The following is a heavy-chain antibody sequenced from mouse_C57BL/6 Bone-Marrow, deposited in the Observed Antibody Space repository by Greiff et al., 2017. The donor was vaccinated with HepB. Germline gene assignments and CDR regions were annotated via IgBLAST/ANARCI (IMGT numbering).Heavy chain of an antibody. V-gene: IGHV3-6*01. CDR2: ISYDGSN. J-gene: IGHJ1*03. CDR1: GYSITSGYY. Sequence: ESGPGLVKPSQSLSLTCSVTGYSITSGYYWNWIRQFPGNKLEWMGYISYDGSNNYNPSHKNRISITRDTSKNQFFLTLNSVTTEDTATYYCARGAYSNISYWYFDVWGTGTTVTVSS. D-gene: IGHD2-5*01. CDR3: ARGAYSNISYWYFDV.